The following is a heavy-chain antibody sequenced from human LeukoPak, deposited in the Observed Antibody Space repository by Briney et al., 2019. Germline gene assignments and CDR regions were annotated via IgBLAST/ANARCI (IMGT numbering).Heavy chain of an antibody. D-gene: IGHD6-13*01. CDR1: GYSFTSYW. J-gene: IGHJ4*02. V-gene: IGHV5-51*01. CDR2: IYPGDSDT. Sequence: GESLKISCKGSGYSFTSYWIGWVRQVPGKGLEWMGIIYPGDSDTRYSPSFQGQVTISADKSTSTAYMELSSLRSEDTAVYYCTRGGMAASVDYWGQGTLVTVSS. CDR3: TRGGMAASVDY.